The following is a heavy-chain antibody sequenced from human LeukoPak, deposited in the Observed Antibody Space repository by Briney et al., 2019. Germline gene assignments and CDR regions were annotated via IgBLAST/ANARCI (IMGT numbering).Heavy chain of an antibody. CDR3: ARGHKVTTPQGAFDI. CDR2: IYPGDSDT. J-gene: IGHJ3*02. CDR1: GYSFTSYW. Sequence: GESLQISCKGSGYSFTSYWIGWVRQLPGKGLEWMGIIYPGDSDTRYSPSFQGQVTISADKSISTAYLQWSSLKASDTAMYYCARGHKVTTPQGAFDIWGQGTMVTVSS. D-gene: IGHD4-11*01. V-gene: IGHV5-51*01.